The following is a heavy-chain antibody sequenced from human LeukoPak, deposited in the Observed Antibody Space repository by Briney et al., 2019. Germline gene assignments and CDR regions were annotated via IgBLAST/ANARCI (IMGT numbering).Heavy chain of an antibody. Sequence: GGSLRLSCAASGFTFDDYGLSWVRQAPGKGLEWVSLISWDGGSTYYADSVKGRFTISRDNSKNSLYLQMNSLRTEDTALYYCAKGSGKRRYYYYYMDVWGKGTTVTISS. V-gene: IGHV3-43*02. CDR3: AKGSGKRRYYYYYMDV. CDR2: ISWDGGST. D-gene: IGHD3-10*01. J-gene: IGHJ6*03. CDR1: GFTFDDYG.